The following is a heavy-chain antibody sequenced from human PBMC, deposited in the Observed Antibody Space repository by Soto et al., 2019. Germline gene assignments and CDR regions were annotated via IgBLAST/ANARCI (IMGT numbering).Heavy chain of an antibody. CDR1: GLSLSTPGMG. CDR3: AHRPPGIHTILAY. V-gene: IGHV2-5*02. J-gene: IGHJ4*02. D-gene: IGHD3-10*01. CDR2: IYWDNDK. Sequence: QITLKESGPTLVKPTQTLTLTCTFSGLSLSTPGMGVGWVRQPPGKALEWLALIYWDNDKRYSPSLRSRLTXNXDRXKNPVVLTLTSMDPVDTATYYCAHRPPGIHTILAYWGQGTLVTVSS.